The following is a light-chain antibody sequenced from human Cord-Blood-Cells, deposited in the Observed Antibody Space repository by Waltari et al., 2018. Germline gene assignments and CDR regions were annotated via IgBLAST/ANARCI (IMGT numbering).Light chain of an antibody. Sequence: QAVLTQPSSLSASPGASASLTCTLRSGINVGTYRIYWYQQKPGSPPQYLLRYKSDSDKQQGSGGPSRFSGSKDASANAGILLISGLQSEDEAGYYCMIWHSSAWVFGGGTKLTVL. V-gene: IGLV5-45*03. CDR2: YKSDSDK. CDR1: SGINVGTYR. J-gene: IGLJ3*02. CDR3: MIWHSSAWV.